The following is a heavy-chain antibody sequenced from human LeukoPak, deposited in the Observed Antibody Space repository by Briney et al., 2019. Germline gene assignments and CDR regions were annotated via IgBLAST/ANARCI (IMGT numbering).Heavy chain of an antibody. CDR1: GGSFSGYY. D-gene: IGHD3-10*01. J-gene: IGHJ4*02. CDR3: ARKQAGSGRGYFDY. Sequence: SETLSLTCAVYGGSFSGYYWSWIRQPPGKGLEWIGEINHSGSTNYNPALKSRVTISVDTSKNQFSLKLRSVTAADTAVYYCARKQAGSGRGYFDYWGQGTLVTVSS. CDR2: INHSGST. V-gene: IGHV4-34*01.